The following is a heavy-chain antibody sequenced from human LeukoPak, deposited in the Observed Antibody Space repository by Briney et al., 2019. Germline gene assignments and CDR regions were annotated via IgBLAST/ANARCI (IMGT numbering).Heavy chain of an antibody. CDR3: AKDRGDTAYAFDI. CDR1: GFTFSSYG. V-gene: IGHV3-33*06. D-gene: IGHD5-18*01. CDR2: IWYDGSNK. Sequence: GRSLRLSCAASGFTFSSYGMHWVHQAPGKGLEWVAVIWYDGSNKYYADSVKGRFTISRDNSKNTLYLQMNSLRAEDTAVYYCAKDRGDTAYAFDIWGQGTMVTVSS. J-gene: IGHJ3*02.